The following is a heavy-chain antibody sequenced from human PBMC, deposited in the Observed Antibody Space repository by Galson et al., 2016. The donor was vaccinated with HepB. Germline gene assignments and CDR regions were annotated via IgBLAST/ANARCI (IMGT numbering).Heavy chain of an antibody. CDR1: GFTFSHYA. J-gene: IGHJ6*02. CDR3: ARDRYDYGDYNGMDV. CDR2: LSGSGRTP. V-gene: IGHV3-23*01. D-gene: IGHD4-17*01. Sequence: SLRLSCAASGFTFSHYAMTWVRQAPGKGLEWVSTLSGSGRTPYYGDSAKGRFTISRAQSKNTLYLEMNSLRVEDTAVYYCARDRYDYGDYNGMDVWGQGTTVTVSS.